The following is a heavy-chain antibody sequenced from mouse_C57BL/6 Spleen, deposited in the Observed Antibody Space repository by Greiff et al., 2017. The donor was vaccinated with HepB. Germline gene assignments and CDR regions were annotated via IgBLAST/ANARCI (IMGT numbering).Heavy chain of an antibody. CDR3: ARQGPIRLPSWFAY. CDR1: GFTFSSYG. V-gene: IGHV5-6*01. J-gene: IGHJ3*01. CDR2: ISSGGSYT. Sequence: EVQRVESGGDLVKPGGSLKLSCAASGFTFSSYGMSWVRQTPDKRLEWVATISSGGSYTYYTDSVKGRFTISRDNAKNTLYLQMSSLKSEDTAMYCFARQGPIRLPSWFAYWGQGTLVTVSA. D-gene: IGHD2-4*01.